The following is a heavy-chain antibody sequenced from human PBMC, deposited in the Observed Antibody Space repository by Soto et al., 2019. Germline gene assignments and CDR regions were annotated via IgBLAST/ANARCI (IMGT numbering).Heavy chain of an antibody. CDR1: GDSFTSYW. D-gene: IGHD3-10*01. CDR3: AITMVRGVIPKDY. CDR2: IYPGDSDT. Sequence: PGESLKISCKGSGDSFTSYWSGWVRQMPGKGLEWMGIIYPGDSDTRYSPSFQGQVTISADKSISTAYLQWSSLKASDTAMYYCAITMVRGVIPKDYWGQGTLVTVSS. V-gene: IGHV5-51*01. J-gene: IGHJ4*02.